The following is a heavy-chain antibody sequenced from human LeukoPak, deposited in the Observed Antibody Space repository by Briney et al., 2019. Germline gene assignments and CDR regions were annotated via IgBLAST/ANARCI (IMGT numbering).Heavy chain of an antibody. CDR1: GGSISSCY. Sequence: PSETLSLTCTVSGGSISSCYWSWIRQPPGKGLEWIGSLYYSGNTNYNPSLKSRVTISLDTSKNQFSLKLSSVTAADTAVYYCARGSSPFDYWGQGTLVTVSS. CDR3: ARGSSPFDY. V-gene: IGHV4-59*08. J-gene: IGHJ4*02. CDR2: LYYSGNT.